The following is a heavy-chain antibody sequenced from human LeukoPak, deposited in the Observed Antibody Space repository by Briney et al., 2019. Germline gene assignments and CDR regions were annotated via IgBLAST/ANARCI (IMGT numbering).Heavy chain of an antibody. V-gene: IGHV4-34*01. Sequence: KPSETLSLTCAVYGGSFSGYYWSWIRQPPGKGLEWVGEINHSGSTNYHPSLMSRVTISVETSNNQFALKLSSVTAADTDVYYCARLPLYYYDSSGPVRAFDIWGQGTMVTVSS. CDR2: INHSGST. CDR1: GGSFSGYY. J-gene: IGHJ3*02. D-gene: IGHD3-22*01. CDR3: ARLPLYYYDSSGPVRAFDI.